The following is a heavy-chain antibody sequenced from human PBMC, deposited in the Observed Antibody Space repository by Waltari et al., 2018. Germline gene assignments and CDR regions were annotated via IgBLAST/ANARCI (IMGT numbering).Heavy chain of an antibody. CDR2: ISHDGSNK. J-gene: IGHJ4*02. CDR3: VKYSGFDYFFDY. D-gene: IGHD5-12*01. CDR1: GFIFGNCN. V-gene: IGHV3-30*18. Sequence: QFQLVESGGGVVQPGSSLRLSCAASGFIFGNCNMHWVRQTPGQGLQWVAAISHDGSNKDYADSVKSRFTVSRDNSNNTLYLQINSLRADDTGIYFCVKYSGFDYFFDYWGQGTLVTVSS.